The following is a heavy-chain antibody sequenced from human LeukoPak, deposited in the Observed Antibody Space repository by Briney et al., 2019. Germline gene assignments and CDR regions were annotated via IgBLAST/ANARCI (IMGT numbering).Heavy chain of an antibody. CDR3: ARLSSSGRDY. Sequence: SETLSLTCAVSGGSVSNFYWSWIRQPPGKGLEWIGYIYYSGSTNYNPSLKSRVTISIDASKNQCSLKLTPVTDADTAVYYCARLSSSGRDYWGQGTMVTVSS. J-gene: IGHJ4*02. V-gene: IGHV4-59*02. D-gene: IGHD6-6*01. CDR1: GGSVSNFY. CDR2: IYYSGST.